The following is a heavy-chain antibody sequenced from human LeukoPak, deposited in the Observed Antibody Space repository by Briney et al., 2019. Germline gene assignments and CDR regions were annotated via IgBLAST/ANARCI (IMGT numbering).Heavy chain of an antibody. CDR3: ARDEIVATTKANYYYYMDV. V-gene: IGHV3-7*01. CDR2: IKQDGSEK. CDR1: GFTFSSHW. Sequence: GGSLRLSCAVSGFTFSSHWMSWVRQAPGKGLEWVANIKQDGSEKYYVDSVKGRFTISRDNAKNSLYLQMNSLRAEDTAVYCCARDEIVATTKANYYYYMDVWGKGTTVTISS. J-gene: IGHJ6*03. D-gene: IGHD5-12*01.